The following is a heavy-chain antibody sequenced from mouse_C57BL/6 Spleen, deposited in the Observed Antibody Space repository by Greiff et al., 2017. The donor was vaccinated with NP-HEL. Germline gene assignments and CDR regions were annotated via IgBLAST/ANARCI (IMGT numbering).Heavy chain of an antibody. D-gene: IGHD2-5*01. CDR2: ISDGGSYT. CDR1: GFTFSSYA. J-gene: IGHJ4*01. V-gene: IGHV5-4*01. Sequence: EVQGVESGGGLVKPGGSLKLSCAASGFTFSSYAMSWVRQTPEKRLEWVATISDGGSYTYYPDKVKGRFTISRDNAKNNLYLQMSHLKSEDTAMYYCARDWSNDAMDYWGQGTSVTVSS. CDR3: ARDWSNDAMDY.